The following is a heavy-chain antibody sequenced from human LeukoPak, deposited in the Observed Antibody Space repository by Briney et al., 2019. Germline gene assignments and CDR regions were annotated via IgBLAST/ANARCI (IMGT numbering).Heavy chain of an antibody. D-gene: IGHD6-19*01. CDR1: GFTFSSYA. Sequence: GGSLRLSCAASGFTFSSYAMHWVRQAPGKGLEWVAVISYDGSNKYYADSVKGRFTISRDNSKNTLYLQMNSLRAEDTAVYYCARGPRYSSGWYGDLDYWGQGTLVTVSS. CDR3: ARGPRYSSGWYGDLDY. V-gene: IGHV3-30-3*01. CDR2: ISYDGSNK. J-gene: IGHJ4*02.